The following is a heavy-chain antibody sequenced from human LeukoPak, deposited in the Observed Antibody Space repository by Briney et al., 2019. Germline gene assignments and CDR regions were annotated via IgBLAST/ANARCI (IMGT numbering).Heavy chain of an antibody. CDR1: GGSISSSSYY. Sequence: SETLSLTCTVSGGSISSSSYYWGWIRQPPGKGLEWIGSIYYSGSTYYNPSLKSRVTISVDTSKNQFSLKLSSVTAADTAVYYCAREIRVTTDAFDIWGQGTMVTVSS. D-gene: IGHD2-21*02. V-gene: IGHV4-39*07. J-gene: IGHJ3*02. CDR2: IYYSGST. CDR3: AREIRVTTDAFDI.